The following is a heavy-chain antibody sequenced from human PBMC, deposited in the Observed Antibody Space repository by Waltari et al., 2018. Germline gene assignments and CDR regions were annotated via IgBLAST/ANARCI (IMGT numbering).Heavy chain of an antibody. CDR2: INSDGGST. J-gene: IGHJ6*02. CDR3: ARVATKTYSSPVPGRPYYYGMDV. CDR1: GFTFSRYW. D-gene: IGHD6-19*01. Sequence: EEQLVESGGGLAQPGESLRLSCAASGFTFSRYWMDWVRQAPGKGLVWVSRINSDGGSTTDADSVKGRFTISRDNAKNTLYVQMNRLRAEDTAVYYCARVATKTYSSPVPGRPYYYGMDVWGQGTTVTVSS. V-gene: IGHV3-74*01.